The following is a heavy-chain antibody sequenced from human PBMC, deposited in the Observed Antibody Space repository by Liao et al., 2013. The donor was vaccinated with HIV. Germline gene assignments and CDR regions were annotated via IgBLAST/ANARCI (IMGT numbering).Heavy chain of an antibody. J-gene: IGHJ6*03. CDR1: GGSFSAYY. CDR2: INHSGST. D-gene: IGHD4-17*01. CDR3: ARGGRRDYYSRSDYYYYYMDV. Sequence: QVQLQQWGATLLKPSETLSLTCAVYGGSFSAYYWTWIRQPPGKGLEWIGEINHSGSTNYSPSLNSRVTISVDTSKNQFSLKLSSVTAADTAVYYCARGGRRDYYSRSDYYYYYMDVWGKGTTVTVSS. V-gene: IGHV4-34*01.